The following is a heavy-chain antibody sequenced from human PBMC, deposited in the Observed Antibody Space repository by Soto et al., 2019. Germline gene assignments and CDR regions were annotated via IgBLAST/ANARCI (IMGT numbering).Heavy chain of an antibody. D-gene: IGHD4-17*01. Sequence: QVQLVQSGAEVKKPGYSVKVSCKASGGTFSSYSISWVRQAPGRGLEWMGRIIPMLGMTNYAQKFQGRVSITADKSTSTVYMMLSSLRSDDTAVYYCASSSITTGIWFDSWCQGPLVTVSS. CDR3: ASSSITTGIWFDS. V-gene: IGHV1-69*02. J-gene: IGHJ5*01. CDR2: IIPMLGMT. CDR1: GGTFSSYS.